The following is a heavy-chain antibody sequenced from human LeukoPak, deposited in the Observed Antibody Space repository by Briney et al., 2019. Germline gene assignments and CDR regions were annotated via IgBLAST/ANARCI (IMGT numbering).Heavy chain of an antibody. CDR3: ARLLDNDISGDPDTFDV. V-gene: IGHV4-38-2*01. CDR1: GYSISIAYY. Sequence: SETLSLTCAVSGYSISIAYYWGWIRQPPGKRLEWIGYVSYTGRTKYNPSLQSRVTISIDTSKSQFSLKLTSVTSADTAVYSCARLLDNDISGDPDTFDVWGQGTTVIVSS. CDR2: VSYTGRT. D-gene: IGHD3-22*01. J-gene: IGHJ3*01.